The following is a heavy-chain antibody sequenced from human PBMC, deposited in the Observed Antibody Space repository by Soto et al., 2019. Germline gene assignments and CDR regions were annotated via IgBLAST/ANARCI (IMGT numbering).Heavy chain of an antibody. CDR2: VSGSGGNT. D-gene: IGHD3-22*01. V-gene: IGHV3-23*01. CDR1: GLTFTSYA. J-gene: IGHJ1*01. CDR3: AKNHRSLIGSTAACLFRH. Sequence: GGSLRLSCAASGLTFTSYAMSWVRQAPGKGLEWVSAVSGSGGNTYYADSVKGRFTISRDNSKNTLYQQMNSLRADDKAVYYWAKNHRSLIGSTAACLFRHWGQGTLVTVSS.